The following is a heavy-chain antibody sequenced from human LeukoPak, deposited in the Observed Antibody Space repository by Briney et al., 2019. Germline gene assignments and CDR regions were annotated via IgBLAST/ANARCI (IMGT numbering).Heavy chain of an antibody. CDR1: GFTFSSYA. V-gene: IGHV3-30*04. CDR2: ISYDGSNK. D-gene: IGHD6-13*01. J-gene: IGHJ4*02. CDR3: ARGSSWYYNY. Sequence: GRSLRLSCAASGFTFSSYAMHWVRQAPGKGLEWVAVISYDGSNKYYADSVKGRFTISRDNSKNTLYLQMTSLRAEDTAVYYCARGSSWYYNYWGQGTLVTVSS.